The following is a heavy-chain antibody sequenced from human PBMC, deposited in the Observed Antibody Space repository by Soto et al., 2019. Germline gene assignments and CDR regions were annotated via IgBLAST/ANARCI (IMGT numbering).Heavy chain of an antibody. J-gene: IGHJ6*02. CDR1: GFTFSSYG. D-gene: IGHD4-4*01. CDR3: ARGTVYYGMDV. CDR2: IWYDGSNK. V-gene: IGHV3-33*01. Sequence: QVQLVESGGGVVQPGRSLRLSCAVSGFTFSSYGMHWVRQAPGKGLEWVAVIWYDGSNKYYADSVKGRFTISRDNSKNTLYLQMNSLRAEDTAVYYCARGTVYYGMDVWGQGTTVTVSS.